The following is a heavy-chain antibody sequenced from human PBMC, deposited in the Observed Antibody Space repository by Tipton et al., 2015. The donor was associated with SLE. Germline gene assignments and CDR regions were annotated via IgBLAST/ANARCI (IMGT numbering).Heavy chain of an antibody. CDR3: ARARGSYQGYWYFDL. V-gene: IGHV4-59*11. J-gene: IGHJ2*01. Sequence: GLVKPSETPSLTCTVSGGSISSHYWSWIRQPPGKGLEWIGYVYYSGITNYNPSLKSRVTISVDTSKNQFSLKLSSVTAADTAVYYCARARGSYQGYWYFDLWGRGTLVTVSS. D-gene: IGHD1-26*01. CDR2: VYYSGIT. CDR1: GGSISSHY.